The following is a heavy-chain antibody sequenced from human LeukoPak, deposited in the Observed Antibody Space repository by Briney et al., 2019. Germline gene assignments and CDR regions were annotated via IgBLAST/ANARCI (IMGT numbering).Heavy chain of an antibody. D-gene: IGHD2-2*01. Sequence: PSETLSLTCTVSGGSISSSDYSWSWIRQHPGKGLEWIGYISYSGSTYYNPSLKGRVTILVDTSKNQFSLKLNSVTAEDTAVYYCAKAGYCSSTSCRRGWFDPWGQGTLVTVSS. CDR3: AKAGYCSSTSCRRGWFDP. CDR2: ISYSGST. V-gene: IGHV4-31*03. J-gene: IGHJ5*02. CDR1: GGSISSSDYS.